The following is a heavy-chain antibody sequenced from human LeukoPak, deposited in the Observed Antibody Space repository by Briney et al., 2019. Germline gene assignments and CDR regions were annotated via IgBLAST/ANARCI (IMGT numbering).Heavy chain of an antibody. D-gene: IGHD4-17*01. CDR3: ARVAATVTTWVPHMDV. J-gene: IGHJ6*03. CDR2: ISSSGSTI. Sequence: GGSLRLSCAASGFTFSSYNMNWVRQAPGKGLEWVSYISSSGSTIYYADSVKGRFTISRDNAKNSLYLQMNSLRAEDTAVYYCARVAATVTTWVPHMDVWGKGTTVTISS. V-gene: IGHV3-48*04. CDR1: GFTFSSYN.